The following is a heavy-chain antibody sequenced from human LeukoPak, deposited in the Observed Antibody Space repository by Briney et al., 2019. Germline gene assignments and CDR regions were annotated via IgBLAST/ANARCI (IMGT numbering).Heavy chain of an antibody. V-gene: IGHV4-34*01. Sequence: SETLSLTCAVYGGSFSGCYWSWIRQPPGKGLEWIGEINHSGSTNYNPSLKSRVTISVDTSKNQFSLKLSSVTAADTAVYYCARGDDSSGYPDYWGQGTLVTVSS. CDR2: INHSGST. D-gene: IGHD3-22*01. CDR1: GGSFSGCY. CDR3: ARGDDSSGYPDY. J-gene: IGHJ4*02.